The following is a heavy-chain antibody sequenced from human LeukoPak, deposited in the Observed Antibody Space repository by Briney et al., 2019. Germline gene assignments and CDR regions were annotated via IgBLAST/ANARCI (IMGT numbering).Heavy chain of an antibody. CDR1: GFTVSSNY. CDR2: IYSGGST. V-gene: IGHV3-53*01. CDR3: ARDFCSGGSCYPDAFDI. J-gene: IGHJ3*02. D-gene: IGHD2-15*01. Sequence: GGSLRLSCAASGFTVSSNYMNWVRQAPGKGLEWVSVIYSGGSTYYADSVKGRFTISRDNSKNTLYLQMNSLRAEDTAVYYCARDFCSGGSCYPDAFDIWGQGTMVTVSS.